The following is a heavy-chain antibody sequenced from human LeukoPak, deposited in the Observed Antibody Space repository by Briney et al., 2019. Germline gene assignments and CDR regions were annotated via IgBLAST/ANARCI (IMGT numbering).Heavy chain of an antibody. CDR1: GFTFSSNA. CDR3: ARQYGSLNS. D-gene: IGHD4-17*01. CDR2: ISGSGITT. V-gene: IGHV3-23*01. J-gene: IGHJ4*02. Sequence: PGGSLRLSSAAYGFTFSSNAMSWLRQAPGKGLEWVSGISGSGITTSYTDSVKGRFTISRDNSKNTLYLQMNSLRDDDTAEYYCARQYGSLNSWGQGTLVTVSS.